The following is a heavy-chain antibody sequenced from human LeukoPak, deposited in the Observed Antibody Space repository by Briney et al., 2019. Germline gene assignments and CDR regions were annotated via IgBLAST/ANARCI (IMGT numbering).Heavy chain of an antibody. J-gene: IGHJ4*02. D-gene: IGHD2/OR15-2a*01. Sequence: GESLKISCEGSGYSFTNYWIGWVRQIPGKGMEWMGIIYPAASDTTYCPSFQGQVTIAADKYIRPDYLQWSSLKASDTGIFYCARSTSPYFDYWGQGTLVTVSS. CDR2: IYPAASDT. CDR3: ARSTSPYFDY. CDR1: GYSFTNYW. V-gene: IGHV5-51*01.